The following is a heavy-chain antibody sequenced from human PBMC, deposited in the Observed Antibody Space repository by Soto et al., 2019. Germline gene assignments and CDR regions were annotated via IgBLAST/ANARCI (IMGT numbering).Heavy chain of an antibody. CDR2: ISGSGEST. V-gene: IGHV3-23*01. CDR3: PKGTIRAVVQTYYCYGMNV. D-gene: IGHD5-12*01. CDR1: GFTFSGYA. Sequence: PGGSLRLSCAASGFTFSGYAMIWVRQAPGKGLEWVSAISGSGESTYYADSVKGRFTISRDNSKNTLYLQMNSLRAEDTSVYYFPKGTIRAVVQTYYCYGMNVCDLSTRVMVCS. J-gene: IGHJ6*01.